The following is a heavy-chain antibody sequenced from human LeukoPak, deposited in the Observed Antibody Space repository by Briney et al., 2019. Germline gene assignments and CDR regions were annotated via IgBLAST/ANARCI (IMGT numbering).Heavy chain of an antibody. V-gene: IGHV1-2*04. Sequence: ASVKVSCKASGNIFAGHYIHWVRQAPGQGLQWMGRINPDRGSTNSVQSFQGWVTMTWETSITTAYMELSSLNFDDTAVYYCARDPPTGEFDWGQGTLVTVSS. CDR1: GNIFAGHY. CDR2: INPDRGST. D-gene: IGHD7-27*01. J-gene: IGHJ4*02. CDR3: ARDPPTGEFD.